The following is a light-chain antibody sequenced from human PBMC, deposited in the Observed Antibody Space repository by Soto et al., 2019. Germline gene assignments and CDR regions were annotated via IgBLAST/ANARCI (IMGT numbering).Light chain of an antibody. J-gene: IGLJ1*01. V-gene: IGLV2-14*03. CDR1: SSDIGGYIY. CDR2: DVS. CDR3: SSYTSSSTLEV. Sequence: QSVLTQPASVSGSPGQSITISCTGTSSDIGGYIYVSWYQHHPGKVPKLIIYDVSYRPSGVSTRFSGSQSGNTASLTISGLQAADEADYYCSSYTSSSTLEVFGTGTKLTVL.